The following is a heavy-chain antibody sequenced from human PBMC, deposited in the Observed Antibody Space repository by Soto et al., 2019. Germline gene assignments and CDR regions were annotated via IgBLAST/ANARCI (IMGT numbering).Heavy chain of an antibody. D-gene: IGHD5-12*01. CDR2: IKQDGSEK. Sequence: EVQLVESGGGLVQPGGSLRLSCAASGFTFSSYWMSWVRQAPGKGLEWVANIKQDGSEKYYVDSVKGRFTISRDNAKNSLYLQMNSLRAEDTAVYYYARDPSISATTGTYYYYYGIDVWGQGLTVTVS. CDR3: ARDPSISATTGTYYYYYGIDV. V-gene: IGHV3-7*04. CDR1: GFTFSSYW. J-gene: IGHJ6*02.